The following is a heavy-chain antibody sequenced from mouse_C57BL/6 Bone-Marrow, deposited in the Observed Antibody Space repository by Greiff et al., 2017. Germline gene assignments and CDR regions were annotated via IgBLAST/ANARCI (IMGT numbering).Heavy chain of an antibody. J-gene: IGHJ1*03. CDR1: GFTFSSYT. D-gene: IGHD1-1*01. Sequence: EVMLVESGGGLVKPGGSLKLSCAASGFTFSSYTMSWVRQTPEKRLQWVAALRGGGGNTYYPDSVKGRFTISRDNDKNILYLKMSSLRSEDTALYYCSRQVTTVLATKYFDVWGTGTTVTVSS. CDR3: SRQVTTVLATKYFDV. CDR2: LRGGGGNT. V-gene: IGHV5-9*01.